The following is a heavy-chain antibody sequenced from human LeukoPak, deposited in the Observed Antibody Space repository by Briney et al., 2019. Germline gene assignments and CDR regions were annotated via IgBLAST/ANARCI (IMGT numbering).Heavy chain of an antibody. J-gene: IGHJ4*02. CDR1: GGSFSGYY. Sequence: SETLSLTCAVYGGSFSGYYWSWIRQPPGKGLEWIGEINHSGSTNYNPSLKSRVTISVDTSKNQFSLKLSSVTAADTAVYYCASPPYCSGGSCYDYWGQGTLVTVSS. D-gene: IGHD2-15*01. CDR3: ASPPYCSGGSCYDY. CDR2: INHSGST. V-gene: IGHV4-34*01.